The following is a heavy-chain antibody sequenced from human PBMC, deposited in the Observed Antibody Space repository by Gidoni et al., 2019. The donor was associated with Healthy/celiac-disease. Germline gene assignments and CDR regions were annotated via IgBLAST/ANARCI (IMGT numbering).Heavy chain of an antibody. CDR2: ICPIFGTA. D-gene: IGHD2-21*02. CDR3: ARAGPVTGHAIDY. V-gene: IGHV1-69*01. J-gene: IGHJ4*02. Sequence: QVQLVHSGAGVTKPGSSVKVSCKASGGTFSSYAISWVRQAPGQGLEWMGGICPIFGTANYAQKFQGRVTITADESTSTAYMELSSLRSEDTAVYYCARAGPVTGHAIDYWGQGTLVTVSS. CDR1: GGTFSSYA.